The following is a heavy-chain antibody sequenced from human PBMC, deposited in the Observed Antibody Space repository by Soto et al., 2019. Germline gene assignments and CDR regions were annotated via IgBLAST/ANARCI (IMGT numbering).Heavy chain of an antibody. Sequence: VQLVETGGTLVQPGGSLRLSCAASGFSVTSAYMIWVRRAPGRGLEWVSHIYSGGASHYADSVKGRFTIARDNFENILCLQMNSLRVEDTALYYCARGYGTTFGFGFWGQGTLVTVSS. CDR3: ARGYGTTFGFGF. D-gene: IGHD3-3*01. CDR1: GFSVTSAY. CDR2: IYSGGAS. J-gene: IGHJ4*02. V-gene: IGHV3-53*02.